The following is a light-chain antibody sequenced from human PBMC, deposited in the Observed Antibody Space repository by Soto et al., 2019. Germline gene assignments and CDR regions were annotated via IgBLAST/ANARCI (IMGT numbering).Light chain of an antibody. J-gene: IGLJ1*01. Sequence: QSALTQPPSASGSPGQSVTISCTGTSSDIGAYNYVSWYQQYPGKAPKLMIFEVSKRPSGVPDRFSGSKSGNTASLTVSGLQAEDEADYYSCEYAGSNNLIFGTGTEVNV. CDR3: CEYAGSNNLI. V-gene: IGLV2-8*01. CDR1: SSDIGAYNY. CDR2: EVS.